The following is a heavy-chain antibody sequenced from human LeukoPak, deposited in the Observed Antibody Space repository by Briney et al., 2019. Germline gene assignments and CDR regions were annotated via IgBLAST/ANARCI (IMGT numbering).Heavy chain of an antibody. CDR1: GLSFSKYT. V-gene: IGHV3-64*01. J-gene: IGHJ4*02. D-gene: IGHD3-22*01. CDR3: ASSYDSSGYTPFDY. CDR2: ISSNGGST. Sequence: GGALILPCAASGLSFSKYTMHWVRQAPRKGLEYVSAISSNGGSTYYVKYVKGRFTISRDNSKKTLYLQMGSLRAEDMAVYYCASSYDSSGYTPFDYWGQGTLVTVSS.